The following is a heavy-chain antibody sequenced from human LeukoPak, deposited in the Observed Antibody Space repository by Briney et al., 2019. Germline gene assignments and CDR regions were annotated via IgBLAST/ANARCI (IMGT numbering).Heavy chain of an antibody. V-gene: IGHV1-69*05. D-gene: IGHD6-6*01. Sequence: SVKVSCKASGGTFSSYAISWVRQAPGQGLEWMGGIIPIFGTANYAQKFQGRVTITTDESTSTAYMELSSLRSEDTAVYYCASPEQLERDCYYMDVWGKGTTVTVSS. CDR3: ASPEQLERDCYYMDV. CDR2: IIPIFGTA. J-gene: IGHJ6*03. CDR1: GGTFSSYA.